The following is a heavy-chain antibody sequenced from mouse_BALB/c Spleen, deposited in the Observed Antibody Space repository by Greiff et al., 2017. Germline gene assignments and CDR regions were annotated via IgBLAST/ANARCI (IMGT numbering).Heavy chain of an antibody. V-gene: IGHV1-54*01. J-gene: IGHJ4*01. CDR2: INPGSGGT. CDR3: ARSADYAYYAMDY. D-gene: IGHD2-4*01. CDR1: GYAFTNYL. Sequence: QVQLQQSGAELVRPGTSVKVSCKASGYAFTNYLIEWVKQRPGQGLEWIGVINPGSGGTNYNEKFKGKATLTADKSSSTAYMQLSSLTSDDSAVYFCARSADYAYYAMDYWGQGTSVTVSS.